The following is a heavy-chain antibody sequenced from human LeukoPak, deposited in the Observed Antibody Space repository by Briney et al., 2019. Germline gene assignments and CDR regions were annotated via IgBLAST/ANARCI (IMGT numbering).Heavy chain of an antibody. CDR2: ISGSGGST. CDR1: GFTFSSYA. J-gene: IGHJ3*02. CDR3: ATVLRFLEWSARIGAFDI. Sequence: GGSLRLSCAASGFTFSSYALSWVRQAPGKGLEWVSAISGSGGSTYYAGSVKGRFTISRDNSKNTLYLQMNSLRAEDTAVYYCATVLRFLEWSARIGAFDIWGQGTMVTVSS. V-gene: IGHV3-23*01. D-gene: IGHD3-3*01.